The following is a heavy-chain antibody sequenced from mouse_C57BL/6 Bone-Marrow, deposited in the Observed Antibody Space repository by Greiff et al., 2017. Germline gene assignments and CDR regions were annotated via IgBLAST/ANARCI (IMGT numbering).Heavy chain of an antibody. CDR2: IYPGSGST. J-gene: IGHJ4*01. D-gene: IGHD1-1*01. CDR1: GYTFTSYW. V-gene: IGHV1-55*01. Sequence: QVQLQQPGAELVKPGASVKMSCKASGYTFTSYWITWVKQRPGQGLEWIGDIYPGSGSTNYNEKFKSKATLTVDTSSSTAYMQLSSLTSEDSAVYYCARRMAELQNYAMDYWGQGTSVTVSS. CDR3: ARRMAELQNYAMDY.